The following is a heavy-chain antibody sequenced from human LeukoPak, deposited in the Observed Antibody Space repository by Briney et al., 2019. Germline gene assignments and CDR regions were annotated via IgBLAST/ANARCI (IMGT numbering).Heavy chain of an antibody. CDR3: ASAGYTSSSGRAFDI. CDR2: ISGSGGST. CDR1: GFTFSSYA. D-gene: IGHD6-13*01. J-gene: IGHJ3*02. V-gene: IGHV3-23*01. Sequence: GGSLRLSCAASGFTFSSYAMSWVRQAPGKGLEWVSAISGSGGSTYYADSVKGRFTISRDNSKNTLYLQMNSLRAKDTAVYYRASAGYTSSSGRAFDIWGQGTMVTVSS.